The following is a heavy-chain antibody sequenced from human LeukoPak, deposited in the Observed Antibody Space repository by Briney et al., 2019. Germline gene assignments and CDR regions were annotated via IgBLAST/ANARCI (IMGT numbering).Heavy chain of an antibody. Sequence: GGSLRLSCAASGFTFSSYSMNWVRQAPGKGLEWVSSISSSSSYIYYADSVKGRFTISRDNAKNSLYLQMNSLRAEDTAVYYCALNSHDYGDWHYFDYWGQGTLVTVSS. J-gene: IGHJ4*02. CDR3: ALNSHDYGDWHYFDY. D-gene: IGHD4-17*01. CDR1: GFTFSSYS. V-gene: IGHV3-21*01. CDR2: ISSSSSYI.